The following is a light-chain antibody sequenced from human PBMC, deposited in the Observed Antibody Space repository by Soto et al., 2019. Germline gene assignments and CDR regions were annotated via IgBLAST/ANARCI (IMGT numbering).Light chain of an antibody. CDR1: QSVSTS. CDR3: QQRDNWPRT. Sequence: DTVLTQSPATLSLSPGEIATLSCRASQSVSTSLAWYQQKVGQTPRLLIYDASKRATGTPARFSVSGSGTDFTLTISSLESEDFAVYYCQQRDNWPRTFGQGTKVEIK. V-gene: IGKV3-11*01. J-gene: IGKJ1*01. CDR2: DAS.